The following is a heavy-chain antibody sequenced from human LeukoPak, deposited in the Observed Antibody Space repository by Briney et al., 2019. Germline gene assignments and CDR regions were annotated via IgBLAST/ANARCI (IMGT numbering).Heavy chain of an antibody. J-gene: IGHJ4*02. CDR2: IKSKTDGGTT. CDR3: TTGLVGATRVETYFDY. CDR1: GFTFSNAW. D-gene: IGHD1-26*01. Sequence: PGGSLRLSCAASGFTFSNAWMSWVRQAPGKGREWVGRIKSKTDGGTTDYAAPVKGRFTISRDDSKNTLYLQMNSLKTEDTAVYYCTTGLVGATRVETYFDYWGQGTLVTVSS. V-gene: IGHV3-15*01.